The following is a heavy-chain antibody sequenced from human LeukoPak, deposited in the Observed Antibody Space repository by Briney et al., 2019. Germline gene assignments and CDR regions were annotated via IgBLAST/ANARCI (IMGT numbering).Heavy chain of an antibody. V-gene: IGHV3-9*03. J-gene: IGHJ3*02. CDR1: GFTFDDYA. D-gene: IGHD1-26*01. Sequence: GGSLRLSCAASGFTFDDYAMQWVRQAPGKGLEWVSGISWNRGSIGYADSVKGRYTISRDNAKNSLYLQMNSLRAEDMALYYCAKTPRGSYADAFDIWGQGTMVTVSS. CDR3: AKTPRGSYADAFDI. CDR2: ISWNRGSI.